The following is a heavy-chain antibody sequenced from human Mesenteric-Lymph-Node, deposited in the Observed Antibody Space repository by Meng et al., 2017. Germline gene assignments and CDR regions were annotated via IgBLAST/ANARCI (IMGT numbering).Heavy chain of an antibody. CDR1: GFTFSNYG. Sequence: GESLKISCAASGFTFSNYGMSWVRQAPGKGLEWVARISYGGDVTNYADSVQGRFTITRDNSANTLYLDMNNLRAEDTAVYYCAKRLSTSASYYFDFWGQGTLVTVSS. J-gene: IGHJ4*02. CDR2: ISYGGDVT. CDR3: AKRLSTSASYYFDF. V-gene: IGHV3-23*01. D-gene: IGHD5/OR15-5a*01.